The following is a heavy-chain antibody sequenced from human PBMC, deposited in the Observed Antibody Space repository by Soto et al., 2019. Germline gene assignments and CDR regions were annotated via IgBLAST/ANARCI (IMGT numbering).Heavy chain of an antibody. V-gene: IGHV2-5*02. CDR2: IYWDGDK. Sequence: QITLKESGPTLVKPTQTLKLTCTFSGFSLSTSGVSVGWIRQPPGKALEWLALIYWDGDKRYSPSLKSRLTITXXXXXXXXXXXXXXXXXXXXXXXXXXHRHAPXXXFDSWGQGTLVTVSS. J-gene: IGHJ4*02. CDR3: XHRHAPXXXFDS. CDR1: GFSLSTSGVS.